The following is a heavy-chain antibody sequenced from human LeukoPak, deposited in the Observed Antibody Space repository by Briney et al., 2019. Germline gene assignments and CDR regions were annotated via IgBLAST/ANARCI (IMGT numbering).Heavy chain of an antibody. J-gene: IGHJ4*02. V-gene: IGHV3-30*03. CDR1: GFTFSSYG. Sequence: RSGGSLRLSCAASGFTFSSYGMHWVRQAPGKGLEWVAVISYDGSNKYYADSVKGRFTISRDNSKNTLYLQMNSLRAEDTAVYYCARALTLYVPYFDYWGQGTLVTVSS. CDR3: ARALTLYVPYFDY. CDR2: ISYDGSNK. D-gene: IGHD3-16*01.